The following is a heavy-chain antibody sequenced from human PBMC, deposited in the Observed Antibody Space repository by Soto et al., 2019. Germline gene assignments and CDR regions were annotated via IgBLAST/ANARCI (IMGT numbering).Heavy chain of an antibody. D-gene: IGHD5-18*01. CDR3: ARVGGERWLQQYWYFDL. J-gene: IGHJ2*01. CDR2: IIPIFGTA. CDR1: GGTFSSYA. V-gene: IGHV1-69*12. Sequence: QVQLVQSGAEVKKPGSSVKVCCKASGGTFSSYAISWVRQAPGQGLEWMGGIIPIFGTANYAQKFQGRVTITADESTSTAYMELSSLRSEDTAVYYCARVGGERWLQQYWYFDLWGRGTLVTVSS.